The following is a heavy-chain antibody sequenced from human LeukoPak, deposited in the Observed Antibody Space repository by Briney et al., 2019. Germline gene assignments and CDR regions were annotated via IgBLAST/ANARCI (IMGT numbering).Heavy chain of an antibody. Sequence: GGSLRPSCAASGFTFSSYAMSWVRQAPGKGLEWVSAISGSGGSTYYADSVKGRFTISRDNAKNSLYLQMNSLRAEDTAVYYCASERGWFGEFDYWGQGTLVTVSS. CDR3: ASERGWFGEFDY. J-gene: IGHJ4*02. D-gene: IGHD3-10*01. CDR1: GFTFSSYA. V-gene: IGHV3-23*01. CDR2: ISGSGGST.